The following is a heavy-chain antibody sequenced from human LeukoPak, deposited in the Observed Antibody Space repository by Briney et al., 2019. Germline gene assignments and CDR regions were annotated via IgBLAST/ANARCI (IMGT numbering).Heavy chain of an antibody. D-gene: IGHD6-6*01. CDR3: ARARRSSIAGRPRDFDY. Sequence: SETLSLTCAAYGGSFSGYYWSWIRQPPGKGLEWIGEINHSGSTNCNPSLKSRVTISVDTSKNQFSLKLSSVTAADTAVYYCARARRSSIAGRPRDFDYWGQGTLVTVSS. CDR1: GGSFSGYY. V-gene: IGHV4-34*01. CDR2: INHSGST. J-gene: IGHJ4*02.